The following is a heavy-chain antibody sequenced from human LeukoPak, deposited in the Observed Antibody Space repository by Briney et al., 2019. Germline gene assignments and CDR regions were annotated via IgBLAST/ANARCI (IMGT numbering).Heavy chain of an antibody. D-gene: IGHD4-17*01. J-gene: IGHJ3*02. CDR1: GFTFSSYA. Sequence: PGRSLRLSCAASGFTFSSYAMHWVRQAPGKGXXXXXXISYDGSNKYYADSVKGRFTISRDNSKNTLYLQMNSLRAEDTAVYYCARDNDYGDYPDAFDIWGQGTMVTVSS. CDR3: ARDNDYGDYPDAFDI. V-gene: IGHV3-30-3*01. CDR2: ISYDGSNK.